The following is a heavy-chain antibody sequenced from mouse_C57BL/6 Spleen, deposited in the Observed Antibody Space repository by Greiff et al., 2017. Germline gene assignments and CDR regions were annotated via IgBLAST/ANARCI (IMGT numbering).Heavy chain of an antibody. D-gene: IGHD2-1*01. CDR3: ARRYYGNDWYFDV. CDR1: GYTFTSYT. Sequence: VHLVESGAELARPGASVKMSCKASGYTFTSYTMHWVKQRPGQGLEWIGYINPSSGYTKYNQKFKDKATLTADKSSSTAYMQLSSLTSEDSAVYYCARRYYGNDWYFDVWGTGTTVTVSS. J-gene: IGHJ1*03. V-gene: IGHV1-4*01. CDR2: INPSSGYT.